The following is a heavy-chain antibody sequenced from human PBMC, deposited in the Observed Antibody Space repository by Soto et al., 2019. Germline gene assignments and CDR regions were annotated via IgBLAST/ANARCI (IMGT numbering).Heavy chain of an antibody. V-gene: IGHV3-23*01. CDR2: ITASGDVE. D-gene: IGHD2-2*01. J-gene: IGHJ5*02. Sequence: EVQLLESGGDLVQPGGSLRLSCAASGFSFSNSVMTWVRQAPGKGLDWVSSITASGDVEAYADSVRARFTISRDNSKNTLSLQMSSLKVDEKALYNCAKGSSREGYPWGQGTLVTVSS. CDR1: GFSFSNSV. CDR3: AKGSSREGYP.